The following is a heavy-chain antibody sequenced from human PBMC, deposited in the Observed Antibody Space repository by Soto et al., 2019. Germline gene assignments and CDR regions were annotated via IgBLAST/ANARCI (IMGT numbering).Heavy chain of an antibody. Sequence: GASVKVSCKASGYTFTSYGISWVRQAPGQGLEWMGWISAYNGNTNYAQKLQGRVTMTTDTSTSTAYMELRSLRSDDTAVYYCARDIVLMVYAIRGPDAFDIWGQGTMVTVSS. CDR2: ISAYNGNT. D-gene: IGHD2-8*01. J-gene: IGHJ3*02. CDR3: ARDIVLMVYAIRGPDAFDI. V-gene: IGHV1-18*01. CDR1: GYTFTSYG.